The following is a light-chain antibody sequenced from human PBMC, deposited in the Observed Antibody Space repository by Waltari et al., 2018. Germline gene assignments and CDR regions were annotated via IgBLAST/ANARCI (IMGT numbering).Light chain of an antibody. CDR2: KAS. J-gene: IGKJ1*01. CDR3: QHYNNYSGT. V-gene: IGKV1-5*03. CDR1: QTGSAW. Sequence: DIQMTQSPSTLSASVGDTVTITCRASQTGSAWLAWYQQKPGNAPKLLIYKASNLKSGVPSRFSGSGSGTEFTLTISSLQPDDFATYYCQHYNNYSGTFGQGTRVELK.